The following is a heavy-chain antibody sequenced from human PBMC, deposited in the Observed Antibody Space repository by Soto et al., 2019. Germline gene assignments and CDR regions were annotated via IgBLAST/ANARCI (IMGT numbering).Heavy chain of an antibody. D-gene: IGHD1-26*01. CDR3: ARGRIAGAATDFYYYGMDV. J-gene: IGHJ6*02. Sequence: QVQLVQSGAEVKKPGSSVKVSCKASGGTFSTYVISWVRQAPGQGLEWMGGIIPVFATTNYAQKFQGRVKITADEPTRTGYMELNSLRSEDTAVYYCARGRIAGAATDFYYYGMDVWGQGTSVTVSS. V-gene: IGHV1-69*12. CDR2: IIPVFATT. CDR1: GGTFSTYV.